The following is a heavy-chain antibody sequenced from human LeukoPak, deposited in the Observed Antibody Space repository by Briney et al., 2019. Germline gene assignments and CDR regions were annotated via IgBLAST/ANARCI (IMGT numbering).Heavy chain of an antibody. J-gene: IGHJ5*02. CDR2: ISASGDTT. CDR3: AKGYYDSSGHYSAARLSWFDP. CDR1: GFTFSNSA. V-gene: IGHV3-23*01. Sequence: GGSLRLSCAASGFTFSNSAMTWVRQSPGKGLEWVSDISASGDTTHYADSVKGRFTISRDNSKNTLYLQMNSLRAEDTAVYYCAKGYYDSSGHYSAARLSWFDPWGQGTLVIVSS. D-gene: IGHD3-22*01.